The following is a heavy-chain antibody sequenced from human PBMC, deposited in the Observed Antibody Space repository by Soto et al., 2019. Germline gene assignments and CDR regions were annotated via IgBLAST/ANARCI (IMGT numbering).Heavy chain of an antibody. CDR3: ARVPHVIAVAGTGYYYGMDV. V-gene: IGHV1-69*13. CDR2: IIPSFGTA. D-gene: IGHD6-19*01. J-gene: IGHJ6*02. CDR1: GYTFTSYG. Sequence: SVKVSCKASGYTFTSYGISWVRQAPGQGLEWMGVIIPSFGTASYAQKFQGRVTITADESTSTAYMELSSLRSEDTAVYYCARVPHVIAVAGTGYYYGMDVWGQGTTVTVSS.